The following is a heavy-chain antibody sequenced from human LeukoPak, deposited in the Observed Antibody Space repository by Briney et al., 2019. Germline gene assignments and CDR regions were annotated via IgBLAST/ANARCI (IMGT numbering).Heavy chain of an antibody. J-gene: IGHJ6*02. V-gene: IGHV3-21*01. Sequence: GGSLRLSCAASGFTFSSYSMNWVRQAPGKWLEWVPSISSSSSYIYYADSVKGRFTISRDNAKNSLYLQMNSLRAEDTAVYYCARDGPLRGYSGQPVWGQGTTVTVSS. CDR2: ISSSSSYI. CDR3: ARDGPLRGYSGQPV. CDR1: GFTFSSYS. D-gene: IGHD5-12*01.